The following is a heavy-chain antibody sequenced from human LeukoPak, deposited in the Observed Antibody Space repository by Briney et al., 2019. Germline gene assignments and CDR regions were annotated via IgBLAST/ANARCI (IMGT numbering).Heavy chain of an antibody. CDR1: GVSIRSSSYY. V-gene: IGHV4-39*01. Sequence: PSETLSLTCTVSGVSIRSSSYYWGWIRQPPGKGLEWIGNFYDSGSTYYNPSLKSRVTISGDTSKNQFSLKLTSVTAADTAVYYCARHTRPGCSGYENAFDIWGQGTMVTVSS. D-gene: IGHD5-12*01. CDR2: FYDSGST. J-gene: IGHJ3*02. CDR3: ARHTRPGCSGYENAFDI.